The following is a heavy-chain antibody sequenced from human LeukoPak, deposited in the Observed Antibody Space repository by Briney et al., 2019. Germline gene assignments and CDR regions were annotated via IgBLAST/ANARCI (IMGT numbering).Heavy chain of an antibody. CDR1: GFTFSSYS. J-gene: IGHJ4*02. CDR2: ISSSSSYI. Sequence: GGSLRLSCAASGFTFSSYSMNWVRQAPGKGLEWVSSISSSSSYIYYADSVKGRFTISRDNAKNSLYLQMNSLGAEDTAVYYCARDSSTYYFDYWGQGTLVTVSS. V-gene: IGHV3-21*01. CDR3: ARDSSTYYFDY. D-gene: IGHD2-2*01.